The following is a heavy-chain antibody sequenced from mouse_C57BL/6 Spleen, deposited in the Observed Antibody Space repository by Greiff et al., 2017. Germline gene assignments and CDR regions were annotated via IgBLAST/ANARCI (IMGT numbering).Heavy chain of an antibody. J-gene: IGHJ4*01. CDR1: GYAFSSSW. D-gene: IGHD2-5*01. V-gene: IGHV1-82*01. CDR2: IYPGDGDT. Sequence: QLKQSGPELVKPGASVKISCKASGYAFSSSWMNWVKQRPGKGLEWIGRIYPGDGDTNYNGKFKGKATLTADKSSSTAYMQLSSLTSEDSAVYFCARSYYSNYVYYYAMDYWGQGTSVTVSS. CDR3: ARSYYSNYVYYYAMDY.